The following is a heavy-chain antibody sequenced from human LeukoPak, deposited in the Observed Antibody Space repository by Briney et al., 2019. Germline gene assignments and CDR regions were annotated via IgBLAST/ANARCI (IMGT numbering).Heavy chain of an antibody. CDR3: SKSRAVDIGAASSVRVGFCFDY. J-gene: IGHJ4*02. CDR1: GFTFSSYA. D-gene: IGHD5-12*01. V-gene: IGHV3-23*01. Sequence: GGSLRLYCAASGFTFSSYAMSRHRQAPGKGLEWVLAISSSGGSTYYADSVKGRFTISRDNSKTTLELQMNSVRAEDTAVCYCSKSRAVDIGAASSVRVGFCFDYWGQGTLVTVSS. CDR2: ISSSGGST.